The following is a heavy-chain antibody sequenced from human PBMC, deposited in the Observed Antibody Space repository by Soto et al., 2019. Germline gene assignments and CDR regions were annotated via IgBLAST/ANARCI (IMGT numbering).Heavy chain of an antibody. CDR1: GFTFSSYW. CDR3: ARAEKQINWNYLGYYYYGMDV. D-gene: IGHD1-7*01. Sequence: EVQLVESGGGLVQPGGSLRLSCAASGFTFSSYWMSWVRQAPGKGLEWVANIKQDGSEKYYVDSVKGRFTISRDNAKNSLYLQMNSLRAEDTAVYYCARAEKQINWNYLGYYYYGMDVWGQGTTVTVSS. V-gene: IGHV3-7*03. J-gene: IGHJ6*02. CDR2: IKQDGSEK.